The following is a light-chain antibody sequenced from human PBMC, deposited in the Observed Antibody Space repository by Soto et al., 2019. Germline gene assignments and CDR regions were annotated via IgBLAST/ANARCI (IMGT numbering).Light chain of an antibody. CDR3: QQNSNWQGS. Sequence: EIVLTQSPGTLSSSPGERATLSCRASQSVSTFLAWYQQKPGQAPRLLIYDVSKRAPGIPARFSGSGSGTDFTPTISSLEPEDFAVYYCQQNSNWQGSFGRGTKVDIK. CDR2: DVS. CDR1: QSVSTF. J-gene: IGKJ1*01. V-gene: IGKV3D-11*02.